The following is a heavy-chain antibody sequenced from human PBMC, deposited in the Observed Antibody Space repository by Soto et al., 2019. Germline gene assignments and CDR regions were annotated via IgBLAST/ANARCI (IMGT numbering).Heavy chain of an antibody. Sequence: HPGGSLRLSCAASGFTFSSYAMSWVRQAPGKGLEWVSAISGSGGSTCYADSVKGRFTISRDNSKNTLYLQMNSLRAEDTAVYYCATYPGNYDIDPWGQGTLVTVSS. J-gene: IGHJ5*02. V-gene: IGHV3-23*01. CDR2: ISGSGGST. CDR1: GFTFSSYA. D-gene: IGHD3-9*01. CDR3: ATYPGNYDIDP.